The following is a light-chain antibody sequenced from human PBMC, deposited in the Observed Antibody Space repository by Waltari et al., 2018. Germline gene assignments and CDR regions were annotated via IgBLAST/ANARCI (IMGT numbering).Light chain of an antibody. CDR2: EVD. Sequence: QSALTQPASVSGSPGQSITISCTGTTDDVGTYKFVPWYQQHPGKAPKLIIYEVDQRPSGISNRFSGFKSGNTAALTISGLQIEDEADYYCCSFVTGDTWVFGGGTKVAVL. J-gene: IGLJ3*02. CDR3: CSFVTGDTWV. CDR1: TDDVGTYKF. V-gene: IGLV2-23*02.